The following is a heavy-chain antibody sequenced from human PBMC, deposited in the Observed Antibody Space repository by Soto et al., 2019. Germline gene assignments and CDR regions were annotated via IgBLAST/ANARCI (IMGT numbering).Heavy chain of an antibody. J-gene: IGHJ4*02. CDR2: ISGSGATT. Sequence: EVQLLESGGGLVQPGGSLRLSCVASGFTFSDYAMSWVRQAPGKGLEWVSRISGSGATTYYADSMKGRFTFSRDNSKNTLYLQMNSLRAEDTAVYYCAKDTGVNNWLSDYWGQGTLVTVSS. CDR3: AKDTGVNNWLSDY. CDR1: GFTFSDYA. D-gene: IGHD3-9*01. V-gene: IGHV3-23*01.